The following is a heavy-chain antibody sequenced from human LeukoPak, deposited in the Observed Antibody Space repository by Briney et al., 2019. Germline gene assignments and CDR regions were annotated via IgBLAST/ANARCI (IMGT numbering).Heavy chain of an antibody. J-gene: IGHJ4*02. CDR1: GGSVNSGSYY. V-gene: IGHV4-61*01. D-gene: IGHD1-26*01. CDR2: IYYSGST. Sequence: SETLSLTCTVSGGSVNSGSYYWNWIRRPPGKGLEWIGYIYYSGSTNYNPSLKSRVTISVDTSKNQFSLKLSSVTAADTAVYYCARAAYSGSYHSDYWGQRTLVTVSS. CDR3: ARAAYSGSYHSDY.